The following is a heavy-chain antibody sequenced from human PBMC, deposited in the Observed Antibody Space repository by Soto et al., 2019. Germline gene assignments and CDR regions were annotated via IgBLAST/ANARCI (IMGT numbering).Heavy chain of an antibody. CDR2: IIPILGIA. CDR1: GGTFSSYT. D-gene: IGHD2-15*01. V-gene: IGHV1-69*08. CDR3: AREVEYGGKGYYFDY. Sequence: QVQLVQSGAEVKKPGSSVKVSCKASGGTFSSYTISWVRQAPGQGLEWMGRIIPILGIANYAQKFQGRVTITADKSTSTAYMELSSLRSEDTAVYYCAREVEYGGKGYYFDYWGQGTLVTVSS. J-gene: IGHJ4*02.